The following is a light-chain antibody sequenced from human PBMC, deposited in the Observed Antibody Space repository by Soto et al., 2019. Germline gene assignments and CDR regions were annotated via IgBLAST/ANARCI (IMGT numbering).Light chain of an antibody. CDR3: QHYNEWSPWT. CDR1: QSVSSN. J-gene: IGKJ1*01. Sequence: EIVMTQSPATLSVSPGERATLSCRASQSVSSNLAWYQQKPGQAPRLLIYGASTRATGIPARFSGSGSGTEFTLTVSSLQSEDFAVYYCQHYNEWSPWTFGHGTKVEVK. V-gene: IGKV3-15*01. CDR2: GAS.